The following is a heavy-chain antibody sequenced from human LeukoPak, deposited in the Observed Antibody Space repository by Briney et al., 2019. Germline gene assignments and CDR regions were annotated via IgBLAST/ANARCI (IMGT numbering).Heavy chain of an antibody. Sequence: ASVTVSCKASGYTFTGYYMHWVRQAPGQGLEWMGWINPNSGGTNYAQKFQGRVTMTRGTSISTAYMELSRLRSDDTAVYYCAASQEGSGWYFYFDYWGQGTLVTLSS. J-gene: IGHJ4*02. CDR3: AASQEGSGWYFYFDY. CDR2: INPNSGGT. CDR1: GYTFTGYY. D-gene: IGHD6-19*01. V-gene: IGHV1-2*02.